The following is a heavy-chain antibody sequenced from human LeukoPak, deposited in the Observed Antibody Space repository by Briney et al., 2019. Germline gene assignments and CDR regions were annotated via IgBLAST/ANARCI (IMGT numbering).Heavy chain of an antibody. CDR2: ISGSVVST. CDR1: GFTFSSYG. CDR3: AKTLAAATGHSYFDL. J-gene: IGHJ2*01. Sequence: GGTLRLSCAASGFTFSSYGMSWVRQAPGKGLEWVSAISGSVVSTYYADSVKGRFTISRDNSKNTLYLQMNSLRAEDTAAYYCAKTLAAATGHSYFDLWGRGTLVTVSS. V-gene: IGHV3-23*01. D-gene: IGHD6-13*01.